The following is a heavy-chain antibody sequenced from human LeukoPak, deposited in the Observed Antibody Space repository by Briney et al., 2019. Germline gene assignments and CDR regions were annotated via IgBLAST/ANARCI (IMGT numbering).Heavy chain of an antibody. D-gene: IGHD3-10*01. Sequence: SETLSLTCTVSGGSISNNDYYWGWIRQPPGKGLEWIGSMYHSGNTKYNAALKSRVTTSVDTSKNQIFLKLSSVTAADTAIYYCARHWFGVSTHFGYWGPGTLVTVSS. CDR2: MYHSGNT. CDR1: GGSISNNDYY. V-gene: IGHV4-39*01. CDR3: ARHWFGVSTHFGY. J-gene: IGHJ4*02.